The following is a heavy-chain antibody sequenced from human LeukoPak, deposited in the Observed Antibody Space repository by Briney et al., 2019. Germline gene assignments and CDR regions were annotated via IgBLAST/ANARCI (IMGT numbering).Heavy chain of an antibody. CDR3: ARGYQLPTGTYYYGMDV. J-gene: IGHJ6*02. V-gene: IGHV3-66*01. Sequence: GGSLRLSCAASGFTVSSNHMRWVRQAPGKGLEWVSVIYSGGSTYYADSVKGRFTISRDNSKNTLYLQMNSLRAEDTAVYYCARGYQLPTGTYYYGMDVWGQGTTVTVSS. D-gene: IGHD2-2*01. CDR2: IYSGGST. CDR1: GFTVSSNH.